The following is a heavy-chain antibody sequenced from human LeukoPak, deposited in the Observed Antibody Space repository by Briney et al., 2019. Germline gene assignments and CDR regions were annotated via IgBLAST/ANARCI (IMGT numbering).Heavy chain of an antibody. D-gene: IGHD3-10*01. Sequence: TSETLSLTCTVSGGSISSGGYYWSWIRQHPGKGLEWIGYIYYSGSTYYNPSLKSRVTISVDTSKNQFSLKLSSVTAADTAVYYCARDRDGSGRFDYWGQGTLVTVSS. CDR1: GGSISSGGYY. CDR2: IYYSGST. V-gene: IGHV4-31*03. CDR3: ARDRDGSGRFDY. J-gene: IGHJ4*02.